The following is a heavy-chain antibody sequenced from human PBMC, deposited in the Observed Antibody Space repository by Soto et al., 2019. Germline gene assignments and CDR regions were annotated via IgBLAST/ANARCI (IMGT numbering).Heavy chain of an antibody. CDR1: GYTFTVYY. CDR2: INPKSGGT. J-gene: IGHJ4*02. Sequence: ASVKVSCKASGYTFTVYYMHWVRQAPGQGLEWMGWINPKSGGTMYPQKFQGRVTMTWDTSISTAYMALTRLRSDDTAVYYCARALATAGGSEGFDYWGKRCLVTV. V-gene: IGHV1-2*02. CDR3: ARALATAGGSEGFDY. D-gene: IGHD1-26*01.